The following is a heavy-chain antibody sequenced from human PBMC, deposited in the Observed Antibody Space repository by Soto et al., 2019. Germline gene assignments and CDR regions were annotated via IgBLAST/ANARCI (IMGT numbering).Heavy chain of an antibody. J-gene: IGHJ5*02. CDR2: ISGSGGST. D-gene: IGHD3-22*01. Sequence: GGSLRLSCAASGFTFSSYAMSWVRQAPGKGLEWVSAISGSGGSTYYADSVKGRFTISRDNSKNTLYLQMNSLRAEDTAVYYCAKEPPYYYDSSHNWFGPWGQGTLVTVSS. CDR3: AKEPPYYYDSSHNWFGP. CDR1: GFTFSSYA. V-gene: IGHV3-23*01.